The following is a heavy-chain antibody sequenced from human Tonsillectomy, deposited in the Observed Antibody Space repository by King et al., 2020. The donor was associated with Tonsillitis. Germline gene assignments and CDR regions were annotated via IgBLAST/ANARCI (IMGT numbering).Heavy chain of an antibody. CDR2: IWYDGSNK. J-gene: IGHJ4*02. Sequence: VQLVESGGGVVQPGRSLRLSCAASGFTFSSYGMHWVRQAPGKGLEWVAVIWYDGSNKYYADSVKGRFIISRDNSKNTLYLQMNSLRAEDTAVYYCAAPPTRDTAMVDFWGQGTLVTVSS. V-gene: IGHV3-33*08. CDR1: GFTFSSYG. D-gene: IGHD5-18*01. CDR3: AAPPTRDTAMVDF.